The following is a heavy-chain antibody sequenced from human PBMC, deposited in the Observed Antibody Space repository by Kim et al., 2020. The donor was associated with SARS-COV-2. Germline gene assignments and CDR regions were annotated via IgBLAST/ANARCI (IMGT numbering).Heavy chain of an antibody. CDR2: IYYSGNT. CDR3: ASDANYFD. CDR1: GASVNSYY. J-gene: IGHJ3*02. Sequence: SETLSLTCTVSGASVNSYYSSWYRQFPGKGLEWIGYIYYSGNTKYNPSLKSRVTISLDRSKNQFSLNLRSVTAADTAIYYCASDANYFD. V-gene: IGHV4-59*02.